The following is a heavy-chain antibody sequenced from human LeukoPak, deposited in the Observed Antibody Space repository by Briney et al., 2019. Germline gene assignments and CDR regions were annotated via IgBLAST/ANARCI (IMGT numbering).Heavy chain of an antibody. CDR3: AKFGGIPMVRGSHFDS. CDR2: ISGSGGST. D-gene: IGHD3-10*01. Sequence: GGSLRLSCSASGFTFSSYAMSWVRQAPGKGLEWVSAISGSGGSTYYADSVKGRFTISRDHSKNTLYLQMNSLRAEAPAVYYCAKFGGIPMVRGSHFDSWGQGTLVTVSS. CDR1: GFTFSSYA. J-gene: IGHJ4*02. V-gene: IGHV3-23*01.